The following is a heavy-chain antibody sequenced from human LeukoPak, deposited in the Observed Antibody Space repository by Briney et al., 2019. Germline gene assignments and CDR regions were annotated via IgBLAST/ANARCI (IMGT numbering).Heavy chain of an antibody. D-gene: IGHD5-18*01. Sequence: SVKVSCKASGGTFSSYAISWVRQAPGQGLEWMGGIIPIFGTTNYAQKFQGRVTITTDESTSTAYMELSSLRSEDTAVYYCARGEVDTTMITATPLNYWGQGTLVTVSS. CDR2: IIPIFGTT. CDR3: ARGEVDTTMITATPLNY. CDR1: GGTFSSYA. J-gene: IGHJ4*02. V-gene: IGHV1-69*05.